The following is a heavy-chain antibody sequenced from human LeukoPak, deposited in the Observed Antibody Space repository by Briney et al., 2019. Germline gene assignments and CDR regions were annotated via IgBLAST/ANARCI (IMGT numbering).Heavy chain of an antibody. Sequence: GASVTVSFKASGYTFTSYDINWVRQATGQGLEWMGWMNPNSGNTGYAQKFQGRVTMTRNTSISTAYMELSSLRSEDTAVYYCARGPPTPYYYYMDVWGKGTTVTVSS. CDR3: ARGPPTPYYYYMDV. D-gene: IGHD4-17*01. J-gene: IGHJ6*03. CDR2: MNPNSGNT. CDR1: GYTFTSYD. V-gene: IGHV1-8*01.